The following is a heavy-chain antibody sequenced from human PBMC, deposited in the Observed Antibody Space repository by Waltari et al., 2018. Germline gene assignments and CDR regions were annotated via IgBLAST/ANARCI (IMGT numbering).Heavy chain of an antibody. V-gene: IGHV4-38-2*01. CDR3: ARYLRYFDY. CDR2: IYHSGRT. D-gene: IGHD2-2*01. Sequence: QVQLQESGPGLVKPSETLSLTCAVSGYSIRSGYYWGWIRQPPGKGREWIGSIYHSGRTYDNPSLKRRVTISVDTSKNQFSLKLSSVTAADTAVYYCARYLRYFDYWGQGTLVTVSS. J-gene: IGHJ4*02. CDR1: GYSIRSGYY.